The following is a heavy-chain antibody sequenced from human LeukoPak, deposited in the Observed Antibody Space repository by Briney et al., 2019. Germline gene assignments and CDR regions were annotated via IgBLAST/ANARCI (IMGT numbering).Heavy chain of an antibody. Sequence: ASVKVSCKASGYTFTGYYMHWVRQAPGQGLEWMGWINPNSGGTNYAQKFQGRVTMTRDTSISTAYMELSRLRSDDTAVYYCAREPPISVAGTLFDYWGQGILVTVSS. D-gene: IGHD6-19*01. CDR3: AREPPISVAGTLFDY. CDR1: GYTFTGYY. V-gene: IGHV1-2*02. CDR2: INPNSGGT. J-gene: IGHJ4*02.